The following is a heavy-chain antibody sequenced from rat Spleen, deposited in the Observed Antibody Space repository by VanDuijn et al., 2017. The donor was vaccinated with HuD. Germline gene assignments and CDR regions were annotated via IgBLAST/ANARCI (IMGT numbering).Heavy chain of an antibody. J-gene: IGHJ1*01. CDR1: GFTFSNYG. CDR2: LSYDGITT. D-gene: IGHD2-7*01. Sequence: EVQLVESGGGLVQPGRSLKLSCAVSGFTFSNYGMAWVRQAPTKGLEWVATLSYDGITTYYRDSVKGRFTISSENAKSTLYLEMDSLRSEDTATYYCVRQGYLRDWYFDFWGPGTMVTVSS. V-gene: IGHV5-29*01. CDR3: VRQGYLRDWYFDF.